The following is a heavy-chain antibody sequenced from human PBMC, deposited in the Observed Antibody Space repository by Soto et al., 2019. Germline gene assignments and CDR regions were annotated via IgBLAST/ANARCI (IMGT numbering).Heavy chain of an antibody. CDR1: GGSISSSSYH. CDR2: IYYSGST. V-gene: IGHV4-39*01. Sequence: PSETLSLTCTVSGGSISSSSYHWGWIRQPPGKGLEWIGSIYYSGSTYYNPSLKSRVTISVDTSKNQFSLKLSSVTAADTAVYYCARGPLGITIFGVVITEGYYYYMDVWGKGTTVTVSS. J-gene: IGHJ6*03. CDR3: ARGPLGITIFGVVITEGYYYYMDV. D-gene: IGHD3-3*01.